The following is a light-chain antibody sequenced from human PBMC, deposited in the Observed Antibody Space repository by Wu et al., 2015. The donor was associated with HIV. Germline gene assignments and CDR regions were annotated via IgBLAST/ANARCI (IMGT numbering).Light chain of an antibody. CDR3: QQSGSPPRA. CDR2: AAS. V-gene: IGKV1-39*01. J-gene: IGKJ1*01. CDR1: QSISSY. Sequence: DIQMTQSPSSLSASVGDRVTITCRASQSISSYLNWYQQKPGKAPKLLIYAASSLQSGVPSRFSGSGSGTDFTLTVTSLQPEDFATYYCQQSGSPPRAFGQGTKVEIE.